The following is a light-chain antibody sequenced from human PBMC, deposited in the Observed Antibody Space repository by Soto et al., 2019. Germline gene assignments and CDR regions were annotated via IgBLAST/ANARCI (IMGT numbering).Light chain of an antibody. CDR2: VAS. J-gene: IGKJ1*01. CDR1: QGISNW. Sequence: DIQMTQSPSSVSASVGDRVTITCRASQGISNWLAWYQQNPGKAPKVLIYVASSLQSGVPSRFSGSGSGTDFTLPISSLQPEDVATYYWQQANSFPWTFGQGTKVEIK. CDR3: QQANSFPWT. V-gene: IGKV1-12*01.